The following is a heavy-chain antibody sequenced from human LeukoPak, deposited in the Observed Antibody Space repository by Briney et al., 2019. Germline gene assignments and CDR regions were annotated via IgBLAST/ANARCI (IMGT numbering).Heavy chain of an antibody. V-gene: IGHV3-48*03. CDR3: ARESDAVRRPVDY. D-gene: IGHD1-1*01. CDR2: ISSSGNTI. J-gene: IGHJ4*02. Sequence: GGSLGLSCAASGFTFTSYQMSWVRQAPGKGLEWVSYISSSGNTIYYADSVKGRFTISRVNAKNSLYLQMNSLRAEDTAVYYCARESDAVRRPVDYWGQGNLVTVSS. CDR1: GFTFTSYQ.